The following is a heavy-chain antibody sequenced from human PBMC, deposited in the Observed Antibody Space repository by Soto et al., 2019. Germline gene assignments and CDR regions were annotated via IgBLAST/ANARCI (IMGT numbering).Heavy chain of an antibody. J-gene: IGHJ5*02. CDR2: MYYKSGST. Sequence: QVQLQESGPGLVKPSETLSLTCTVSGGSIRDYYWTWIRQPPGKGLEWIGYMYYKSGSTNYNPSLKGRVTISVDTSKNQLSMKLSSVTAADTAVYYCARHFYGSGSYAWFDPWGQGTLVTVSS. CDR1: GGSIRDYY. D-gene: IGHD3-10*01. CDR3: ARHFYGSGSYAWFDP. V-gene: IGHV4-59*08.